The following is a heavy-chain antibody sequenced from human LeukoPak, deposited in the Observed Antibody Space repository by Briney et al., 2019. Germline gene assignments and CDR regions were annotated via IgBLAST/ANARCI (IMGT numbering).Heavy chain of an antibody. CDR1: GFTFSSYS. D-gene: IGHD4-17*01. CDR3: ARGQNYGDSRYYFDY. CDR2: ISSSSSYI. Sequence: GGSLRLSCAASGFTFSSYSMNWVRQAPGKGLEWVSSISSSSSYIYYADSVKGRFTISRDNAKNSLYLQMNSLRAEDTAVYYCARGQNYGDSRYYFDYWGQGTLVTVSS. V-gene: IGHV3-21*01. J-gene: IGHJ4*02.